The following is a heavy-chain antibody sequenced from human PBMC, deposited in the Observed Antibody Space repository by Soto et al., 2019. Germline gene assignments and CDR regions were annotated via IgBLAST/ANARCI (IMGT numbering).Heavy chain of an antibody. J-gene: IGHJ5*02. V-gene: IGHV4-34*01. CDR2: INHSGST. CDR1: DGSFSGYY. CDR3: ARGWSPIVVVVAARRWFDP. Sequence: SETLSLTCAVYDGSFSGYYWSWIRQPPGKGLEWIGEINHSGSTNYNPSLKSRVTISVDTSKNQFSLKLSSVTAADTAVYYCARGWSPIVVVVAARRWFDPWGQGTLVT. D-gene: IGHD2-15*01.